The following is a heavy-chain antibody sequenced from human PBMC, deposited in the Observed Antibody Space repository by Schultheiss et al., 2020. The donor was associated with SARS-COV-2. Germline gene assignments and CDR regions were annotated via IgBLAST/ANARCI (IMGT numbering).Heavy chain of an antibody. CDR1: GGSFSSYY. CDR2: INHSGST. D-gene: IGHD2-2*02. CDR3: ARGFPPRNPGIYVVVPAAIRINWFDP. J-gene: IGHJ5*02. Sequence: SETLSLTCAVYGGSFSSYYWSWIRQPPGKGLEWIGEINHSGSTNYNPSLKSRVTISVDTSKNQFSLKLSSVTAADTAVYYCARGFPPRNPGIYVVVPAAIRINWFDPWGQGTLVRLL. V-gene: IGHV4-34*01.